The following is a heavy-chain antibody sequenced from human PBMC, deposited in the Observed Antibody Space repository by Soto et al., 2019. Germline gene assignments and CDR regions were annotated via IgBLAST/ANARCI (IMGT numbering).Heavy chain of an antibody. CDR2: IISKRDGGTT. CDR1: GFTFSNAY. D-gene: IGHD6-19*01. CDR3: TLTQWLSSVRQLK. V-gene: IGHV3-15*07. Sequence: PGGSLRLSCAASGFTFSNAYMNWVRQGPGKGLEWVGRIISKRDGGTTDFAAPVRRRFTISRDDSKDMLYLQMNSLKTEDTAVYYCTLTQWLSSVRQLKWGQGTLVTVSS. J-gene: IGHJ4*02.